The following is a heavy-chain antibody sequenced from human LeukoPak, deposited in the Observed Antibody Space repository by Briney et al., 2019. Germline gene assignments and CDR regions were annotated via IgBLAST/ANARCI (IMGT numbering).Heavy chain of an antibody. Sequence: SETLSLTCTVSGGSISSYYWSWIRQPPGKGLEWIGYIYYSGSTNYNPSLKSRVTISVDTSKNQFSLKLSSVTAADTAVYYCARVHLNNWNYVWFDPWGQGTLATVSS. CDR3: ARVHLNNWNYVWFDP. D-gene: IGHD1-7*01. J-gene: IGHJ5*02. CDR1: GGSISSYY. V-gene: IGHV4-59*01. CDR2: IYYSGST.